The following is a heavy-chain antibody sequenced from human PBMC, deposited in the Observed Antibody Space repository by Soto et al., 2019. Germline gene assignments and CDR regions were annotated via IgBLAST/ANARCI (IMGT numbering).Heavy chain of an antibody. CDR1: GFTLSSDS. CDR2: ISSGSSTI. V-gene: IGHV3-48*02. D-gene: IGHD1-26*01. CDR3: ARGGRVGAFDI. Sequence: VQLVESGGGLVQPGGSLRLSCAASGFTLSSDSMNWVRQAPGKGLEWVSYISSGSSTIYYTDSVKGRFTISRDNAKNSLYLQTNSLRDEDTAVYYCARGGRVGAFDIWGQGTMVTVSS. J-gene: IGHJ3*02.